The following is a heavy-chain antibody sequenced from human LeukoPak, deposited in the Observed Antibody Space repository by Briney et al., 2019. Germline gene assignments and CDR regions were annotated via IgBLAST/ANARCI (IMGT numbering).Heavy chain of an antibody. CDR1: GYSISNDYY. Sequence: SETLSLTCVVSGYSISNDYYWGWIRQPPGKGLAWIGNIYHGGGSYYNPSLKSRVTILVDTSKNQFSLKLSSVTAADTAVYYCARGSWSGYYSAYYYMDVWGKGTTVTVSS. CDR3: ARGSWSGYYSAYYYMDV. J-gene: IGHJ6*03. CDR2: IYHGGGS. D-gene: IGHD3-3*01. V-gene: IGHV4-38-2*01.